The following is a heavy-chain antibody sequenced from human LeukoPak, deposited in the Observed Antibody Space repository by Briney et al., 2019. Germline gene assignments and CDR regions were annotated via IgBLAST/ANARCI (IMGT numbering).Heavy chain of an antibody. D-gene: IGHD1-26*01. Sequence: GGSLRLSCAASGFTFSSYAMNWDRQAPGKGLEWVSAISGTGGSTYSADSVKGRFTISRDNSKNTLYLQMNSLRAEDTAVFYCAKSEGVGASFYFYYGMDVWGQGTTVTVSS. CDR3: AKSEGVGASFYFYYGMDV. CDR1: GFTFSSYA. J-gene: IGHJ6*02. V-gene: IGHV3-23*01. CDR2: ISGTGGST.